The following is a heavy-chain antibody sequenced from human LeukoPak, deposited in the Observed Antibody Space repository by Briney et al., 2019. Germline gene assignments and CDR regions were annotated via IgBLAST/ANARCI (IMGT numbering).Heavy chain of an antibody. CDR3: AKGNTVPKATVMGPRHGLPIY. CDR2: ICDSEGST. V-gene: IGHV3-23*01. D-gene: IGHD2/OR15-2a*01. CDR1: GFTYSSYA. Sequence: GGPVRLSCSAWGFTYSSYAMSYLPHPRGKAGEDLSVICDSEGSTYYADSVKGRFTVSRDNSKNTLYLQMNSLRAEDTAVYYCAKGNTVPKATVMGPRHGLPIYWGQGTLVTVSS. J-gene: IGHJ4*02.